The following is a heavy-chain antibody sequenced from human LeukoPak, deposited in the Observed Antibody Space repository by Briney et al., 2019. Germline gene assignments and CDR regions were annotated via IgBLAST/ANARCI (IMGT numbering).Heavy chain of an antibody. V-gene: IGHV1-8*01. CDR3: ARGRPTNLGGIY. D-gene: IGHD7-27*01. J-gene: IGHJ4*02. Sequence: GASVKVSCKASGYTFTSYDINWVRQATGQGLEWMGWMNPNSGNTGYAQKFQGRVTMTRNTSISTAYMELSSLRSEDTGVYYCARGRPTNLGGIYWGQGTLVTVSS. CDR2: MNPNSGNT. CDR1: GYTFTSYD.